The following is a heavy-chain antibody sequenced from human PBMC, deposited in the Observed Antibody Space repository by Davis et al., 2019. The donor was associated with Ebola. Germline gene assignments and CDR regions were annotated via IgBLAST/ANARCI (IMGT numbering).Heavy chain of an antibody. CDR2: IGSSSSYT. J-gene: IGHJ6*04. Sequence: GESLKISCAASGFTFSDYYMSWIRQAPGKGLEWVSYIGSSSSYTNYADSVKGRFTISRDNAKNSLYLQINSLRAEDTAVYYCARRRISSRGAFDPWGKGTTVTVSS. D-gene: IGHD6-13*01. CDR1: GFTFSDYY. CDR3: ARRRISSRGAFDP. V-gene: IGHV3-11*06.